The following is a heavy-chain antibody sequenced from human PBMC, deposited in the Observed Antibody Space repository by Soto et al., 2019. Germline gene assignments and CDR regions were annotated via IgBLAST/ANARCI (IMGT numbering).Heavy chain of an antibody. D-gene: IGHD3-3*01. CDR3: ARRAPITIFGVVIPKPAYYYYMDV. CDR1: GGSISSSSYY. V-gene: IGHV4-39*01. J-gene: IGHJ6*03. Sequence: QLQLQESGPGLVKPSETLSLTCTVSGGSISSSSYYWGWIRQPPGKGLEWIGSIYYSGSTYYNPSLKSRVTISVDTSKNQFSLKLSSVTAADTAVYYCARRAPITIFGVVIPKPAYYYYMDVWGKGTTVTVSS. CDR2: IYYSGST.